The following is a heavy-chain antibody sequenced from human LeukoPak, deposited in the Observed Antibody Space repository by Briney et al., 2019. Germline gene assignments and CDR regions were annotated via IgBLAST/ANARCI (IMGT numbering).Heavy chain of an antibody. CDR2: MNPNSGNT. D-gene: IGHD3-22*01. V-gene: IGHV1-8*01. CDR3: ARAPAFRITMIVVVTPYYFDY. CDR1: GYTFTSYD. Sequence: GASVKVSCKASGYTFTSYDINWVRQATGQGLERMGWMNPNSGNTGYAQKFQGRVTMTRNTSISTAYMELSSLRSEDTAVYYCARAPAFRITMIVVVTPYYFDYWGQGTLVTVSS. J-gene: IGHJ4*02.